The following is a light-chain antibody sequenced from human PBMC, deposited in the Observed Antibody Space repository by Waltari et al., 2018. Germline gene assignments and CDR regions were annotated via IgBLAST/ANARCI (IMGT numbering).Light chain of an antibody. Sequence: QSALTQPASVSGSPGQPITISCTGTSSAVGGYNSVSWYQPHPGKAPNPMIYDVSKRPSGVSNRFSGSKSGNTASLTISGLQAEDEADYYCSSYTSSSTWVFGGGTKLTVL. CDR2: DVS. CDR3: SSYTSSSTWV. V-gene: IGLV2-14*01. CDR1: SSAVGGYNS. J-gene: IGLJ3*02.